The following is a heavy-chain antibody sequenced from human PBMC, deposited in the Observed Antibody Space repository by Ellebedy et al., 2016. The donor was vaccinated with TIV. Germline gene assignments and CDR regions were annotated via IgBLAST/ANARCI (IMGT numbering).Heavy chain of an antibody. CDR2: TFYRSEWYK. J-gene: IGHJ4*02. CDR3: AREDSSTWYYFDN. Sequence: MPSETLSLTCAVSGDSFSSNSVSLNWIRQSPSSGLEWLGRTFYRSEWYKDYAAFVKSRITINADTSKNQFSLQLNSVTPEDTAVYYCAREDSSTWYYFDNWGQGTLVTVSS. D-gene: IGHD6-13*01. V-gene: IGHV6-1*01. CDR1: GDSFSSNSVS.